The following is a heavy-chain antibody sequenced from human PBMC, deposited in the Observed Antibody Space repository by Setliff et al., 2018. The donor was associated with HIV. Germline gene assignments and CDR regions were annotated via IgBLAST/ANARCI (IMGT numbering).Heavy chain of an antibody. V-gene: IGHV1-18*01. Sequence: ASVKVSCKASGYTFTIYSINWVRQAPGQGLEWMGSISGYNGNTNYAQKFQGRVTMTTDTSTSTAYRELRSLRSDDTAVYYCARGSSSIAAAYPDALDIWGQGTMVTVSS. D-gene: IGHD6-13*01. J-gene: IGHJ3*02. CDR3: ARGSSSIAAAYPDALDI. CDR1: GYTFTIYS. CDR2: ISGYNGNT.